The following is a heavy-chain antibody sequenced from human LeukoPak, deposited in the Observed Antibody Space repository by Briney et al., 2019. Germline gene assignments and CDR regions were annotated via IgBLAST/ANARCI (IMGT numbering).Heavy chain of an antibody. CDR3: ASGAVTGNNWFDP. J-gene: IGHJ5*02. CDR2: IYTSGST. CDR1: GGSISSSSYY. Sequence: SETLSLTCTVSGGSISSSSYYWGWIRQPPGKGLEWIGRIYTSGSTNYNPSLKSRVTISVDTSKNQFSLKLSSVTAADTAVYYCASGAVTGNNWFDPWGQGTLVTVSS. D-gene: IGHD1-20*01. V-gene: IGHV4-61*02.